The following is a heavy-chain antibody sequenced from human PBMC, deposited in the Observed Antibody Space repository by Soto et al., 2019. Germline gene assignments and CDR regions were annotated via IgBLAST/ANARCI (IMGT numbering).Heavy chain of an antibody. V-gene: IGHV1-8*01. Sequence: ASVKVSCKASGYTFTSYDINWVRQATGQGLEWMGWMNPNSGNTGYAQKFQGRVTMTRNTSISTAYMELSSLRSEDTAVYYCARGRVVTAHEDVWGQGTKVTVSS. CDR2: MNPNSGNT. J-gene: IGHJ6*02. D-gene: IGHD2-21*02. CDR1: GYTFTSYD. CDR3: ARGRVVTAHEDV.